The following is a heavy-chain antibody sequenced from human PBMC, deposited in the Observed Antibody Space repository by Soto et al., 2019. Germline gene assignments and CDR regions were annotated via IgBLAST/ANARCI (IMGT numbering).Heavy chain of an antibody. CDR2: INAGNGNT. Sequence: ASVKVSCKASGYTFTSYAMHWVRQAPGQRLEWMGWINAGNGNTKYSQKFQGRVTITRDTSASTAYMELNTLRAEDTAVYYCAKGSGSYPDYWGQGTLVTVSS. D-gene: IGHD3-10*01. CDR1: GYTFTSYA. J-gene: IGHJ4*02. CDR3: AKGSGSYPDY. V-gene: IGHV1-3*01.